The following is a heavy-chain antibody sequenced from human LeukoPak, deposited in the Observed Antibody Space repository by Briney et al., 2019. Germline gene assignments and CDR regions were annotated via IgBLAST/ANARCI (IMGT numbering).Heavy chain of an antibody. D-gene: IGHD6-6*01. CDR1: GFTFSDYY. Sequence: GRSLRLSCAASGFTFSDYYMSWIRQAPGKGLEWVSYISSSGSTIYYADSVKGRFTISRDNAKNSLYLQMNSLRAEDTAVYYCARDYSSSPYYYYYMDVWGKGTTVTVSS. V-gene: IGHV3-11*01. CDR3: ARDYSSSPYYYYYMDV. J-gene: IGHJ6*03. CDR2: ISSSGSTI.